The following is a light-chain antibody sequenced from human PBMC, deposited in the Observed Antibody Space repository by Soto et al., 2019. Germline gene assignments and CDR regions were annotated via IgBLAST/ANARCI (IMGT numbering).Light chain of an antibody. CDR3: YTGLT. J-gene: IGKJ4*01. CDR2: WAS. V-gene: IGKV4-1*01. CDR1: QSVLYSSNNKNY. Sequence: DIVMTQSPDSLAVSLGERATINCKSSQSVLYSSNNKNYLAWYQQKPGQPPKLLIYWASTRESGVPDRFSGSGSGTDFTLTISSLQAEDVAVYYCYTGLTFGGGTKVEIK.